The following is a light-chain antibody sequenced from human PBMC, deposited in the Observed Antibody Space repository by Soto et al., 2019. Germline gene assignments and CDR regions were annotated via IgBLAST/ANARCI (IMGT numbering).Light chain of an antibody. CDR3: HQYNGDWT. CDR1: QSISDS. J-gene: IGKJ1*01. Sequence: DIQMTQSPSTLSASVGDRVTITCRASQSISDSLALYQQKPGKAPKLLIYEASKLKSGVPSRFSGSGSGTESTLTISRVQPDDVAGYYCHQYNGDWTFGQGTKVEIK. V-gene: IGKV1-5*03. CDR2: EAS.